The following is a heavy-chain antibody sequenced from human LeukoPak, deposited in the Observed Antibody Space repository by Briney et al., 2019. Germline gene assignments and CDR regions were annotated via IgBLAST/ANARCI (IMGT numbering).Heavy chain of an antibody. V-gene: IGHV1-2*02. CDR3: ARVDILTGYYFFDS. J-gene: IGHJ4*02. Sequence: ASVKVSCKASGYTFIGYYMHWVRQAPGQGLEWMGWINPNSGGTNYAQKFQGRVSMTTDTSTSTAYMEVRSLRSDDTAVFYCARVDILTGYYFFDSWGQGTLVTVSS. CDR2: INPNSGGT. D-gene: IGHD3-9*01. CDR1: GYTFIGYY.